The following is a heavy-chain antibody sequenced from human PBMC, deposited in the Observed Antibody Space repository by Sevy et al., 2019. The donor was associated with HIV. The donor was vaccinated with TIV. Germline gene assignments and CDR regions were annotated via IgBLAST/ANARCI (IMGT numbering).Heavy chain of an antibody. D-gene: IGHD1-26*01. V-gene: IGHV3-30-3*01. Sequence: GGSLRLSCAASGFTFSSYAMHWVRQAPGKGLEWVAVISYDGSNKYYADSVKGRFTISRDNSKNTLCLQMNSLRAEDTAVYYCARDGGRVDAFDIWGQGTMVTVPS. CDR2: ISYDGSNK. CDR3: ARDGGRVDAFDI. J-gene: IGHJ3*02. CDR1: GFTFSSYA.